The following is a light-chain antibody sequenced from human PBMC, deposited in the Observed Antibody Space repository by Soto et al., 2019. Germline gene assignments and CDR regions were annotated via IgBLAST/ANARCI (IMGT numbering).Light chain of an antibody. CDR3: SSYTSSSTLVV. CDR2: DVS. J-gene: IGLJ2*01. V-gene: IGLV2-14*01. CDR1: SSDVGGYNY. Sequence: QSALTQPASVSGSPGQSITISCTGTSSDVGGYNYVSWYQQHPGKAPKLMIYDVSNRPSGVSNRFSGSKSGHTASLPISGLQAEDEADYYCSSYTSSSTLVVFGGGTKLTVL.